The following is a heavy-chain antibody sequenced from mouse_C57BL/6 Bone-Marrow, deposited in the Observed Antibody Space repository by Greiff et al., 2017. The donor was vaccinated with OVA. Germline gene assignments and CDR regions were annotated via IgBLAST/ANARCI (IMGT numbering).Heavy chain of an antibody. V-gene: IGHV1-26*01. J-gene: IGHJ2*01. CDR1: GYTFTDYY. CDR3: ARKEGYYYFDY. CDR2: INPNNGGT. D-gene: IGHD2-3*01. Sequence: EVQLQQSGPELVKPGASVKISCKASGYTFTDYYMNWVKQSHGKSLEWIGDINPNNGGTSYNQKFKGKATLTVDTSSSTAYMQLSSLTSEDSAVYYCARKEGYYYFDYWGQGTTLTVSS.